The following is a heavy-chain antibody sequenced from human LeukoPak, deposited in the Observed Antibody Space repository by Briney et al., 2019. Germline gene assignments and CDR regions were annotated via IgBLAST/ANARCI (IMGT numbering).Heavy chain of an antibody. CDR1: GFTFSDYY. V-gene: IGHV3-11*01. CDR3: ARRAAAGRCSDY. CDR2: ISSGGSTI. J-gene: IGHJ4*02. D-gene: IGHD6-13*01. Sequence: PGGSLRLSCAVSGFTFSDYYMSWIRQAPGKGLEWVSYISSGGSTISHADSVKGRFTISRDNAENSLYLQMNSLRAEDTAVYYCARRAAAGRCSDYWGQGTLVTVS.